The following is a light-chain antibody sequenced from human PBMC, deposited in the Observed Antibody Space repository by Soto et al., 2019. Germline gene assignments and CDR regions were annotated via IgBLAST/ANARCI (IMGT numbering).Light chain of an antibody. CDR1: QRVSSSF. Sequence: EVVLTQSPGTLSLSPGERATLSCRASQRVSSSFLAWYQQKPGQAPRLLIYGASSRATGIPDRFSGSGSGTDFTLTISRLEPEDFAVYYCQQYGSTPAPFGGGTKVEIK. CDR3: QQYGSTPAP. CDR2: GAS. J-gene: IGKJ4*01. V-gene: IGKV3-20*01.